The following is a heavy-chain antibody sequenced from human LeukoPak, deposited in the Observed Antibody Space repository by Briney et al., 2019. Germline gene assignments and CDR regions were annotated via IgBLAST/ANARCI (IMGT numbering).Heavy chain of an antibody. D-gene: IGHD6-13*01. Sequence: ASVKVSCKASGFTFTNYNMHWVRQAPGQGLEWMGIINPSGGSTNYAQNFQARVTMTRDTSTSTVYMELSSLRSDDTAVYYCAREGGSSHDYWGQGTLVTVSS. CDR2: INPSGGST. V-gene: IGHV1-46*01. CDR1: GFTFTNYN. J-gene: IGHJ4*02. CDR3: AREGGSSHDY.